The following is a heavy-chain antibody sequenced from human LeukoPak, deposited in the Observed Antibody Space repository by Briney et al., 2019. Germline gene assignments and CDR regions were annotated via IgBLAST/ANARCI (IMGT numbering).Heavy chain of an antibody. J-gene: IGHJ4*02. CDR2: ISSSGTTM. D-gene: IGHD5-18*01. V-gene: IGHV3-48*03. Sequence: GGSLRLSCAASGISFSSYEMNWVRQAPGKGLEWISCISSSGTTMYYADSVKGRFTISRDNAKNSLYLQMNSLRAEDTAVYYCARGLRETASFLDYWGQGTLVTVSS. CDR3: ARGLRETASFLDY. CDR1: GISFSSYE.